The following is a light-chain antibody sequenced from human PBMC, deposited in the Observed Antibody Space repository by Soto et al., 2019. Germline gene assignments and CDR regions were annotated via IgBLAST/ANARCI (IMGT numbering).Light chain of an antibody. Sequence: DIQMTQSPSSLSASVGDRVTITCRASQSISSYLNWYQQKPGKAPKLLLYAASSLQSGVPSRFSGSESGTDFTLIISSLQPEDFATYYCQQSYSTPPTFGQGTQLEIK. V-gene: IGKV1-39*01. CDR1: QSISSY. J-gene: IGKJ5*01. CDR3: QQSYSTPPT. CDR2: AAS.